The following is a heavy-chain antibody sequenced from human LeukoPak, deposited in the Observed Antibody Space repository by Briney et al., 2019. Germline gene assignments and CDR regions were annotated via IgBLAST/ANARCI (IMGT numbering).Heavy chain of an antibody. Sequence: PGGSLRLSCAASGFTFGSYGMHWVRQAPGKGLEWVAVISYDGSNKYYADSVKGRFTISRDNSKNTLYLQMNSLRAEDTAVYYCAKDDGRWLQIDYWGQGTLVTVSS. V-gene: IGHV3-30*18. CDR2: ISYDGSNK. CDR1: GFTFGSYG. CDR3: AKDDGRWLQIDY. D-gene: IGHD5-24*01. J-gene: IGHJ4*02.